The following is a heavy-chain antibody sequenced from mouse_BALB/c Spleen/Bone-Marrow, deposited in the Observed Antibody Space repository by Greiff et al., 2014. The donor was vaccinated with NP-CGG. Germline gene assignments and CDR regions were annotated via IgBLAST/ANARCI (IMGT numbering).Heavy chain of an antibody. V-gene: IGHV1-4*02. D-gene: IGHD2-10*01. CDR3: ARRVPYHFDY. CDR1: GYTLISYT. J-gene: IGHJ2*01. CDR2: INPNSGYT. Sequence: QVQLKESAAELARPGASVKMSCKASGYTLISYTMHWVRQRPGQGLEWIGYINPNSGYTEYNQKFKDKTTLTADTSSNTAYLLLSSLTSEDSAVYYCARRVPYHFDYWGQGTTLPVSS.